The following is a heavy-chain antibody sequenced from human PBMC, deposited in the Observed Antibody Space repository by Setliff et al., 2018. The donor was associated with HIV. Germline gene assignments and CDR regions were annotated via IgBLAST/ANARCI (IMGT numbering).Heavy chain of an antibody. V-gene: IGHV4-30-4*08. D-gene: IGHD1-26*01. CDR3: ARDGYLVGATRFGY. Sequence: LSLTCTVSGGSISNGDHYWAWIRQSPGKGLEWIGYIYYTGDTYYRSSLESRVTISVDTSNNQFSLRLKSVTAADTAVYYCARDGYLVGATRFGYWGQGALVTVSS. J-gene: IGHJ4*02. CDR2: IYYTGDT. CDR1: GGSISNGDHY.